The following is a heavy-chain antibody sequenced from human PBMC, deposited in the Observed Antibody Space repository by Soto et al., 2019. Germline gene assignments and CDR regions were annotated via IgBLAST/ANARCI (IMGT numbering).Heavy chain of an antibody. CDR2: ISGSGGST. CDR3: AKDPRGSYYYDSSGSSGFDY. J-gene: IGHJ4*02. CDR1: GFTFSSYA. V-gene: IGHV3-23*01. D-gene: IGHD3-22*01. Sequence: LRLSCAASGFTFSSYAMSWVRQAPGKGLEWVSAISGSGGSTYYADSVKGRFTISRDNSKNTLYLQMNSLRAEDTAVYYCAKDPRGSYYYDSSGSSGFDYWGQGTLVTVSS.